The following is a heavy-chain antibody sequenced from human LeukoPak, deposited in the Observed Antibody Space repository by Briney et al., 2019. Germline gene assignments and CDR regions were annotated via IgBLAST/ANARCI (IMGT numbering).Heavy chain of an antibody. V-gene: IGHV3-33*01. CDR1: GFTFSSYG. D-gene: IGHD1-26*01. CDR2: IWYDGSNK. CDR3: ARDPMGGYYFDY. Sequence: GGSLRLSCAASGFTFSSYGMHWVRQAPGKGLEWVAVIWYDGSNKYYADSVKGRFTISRDNSKNTLYLQMNSLRAEDTAVYYCARDPMGGYYFDYWGQGTLVTVPS. J-gene: IGHJ4*02.